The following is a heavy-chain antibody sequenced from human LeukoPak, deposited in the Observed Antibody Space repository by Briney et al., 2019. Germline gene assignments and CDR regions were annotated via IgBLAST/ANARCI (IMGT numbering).Heavy chain of an antibody. J-gene: IGHJ6*02. CDR3: AKKSGYCSSTSCYDYYYGMDV. CDR1: GFTFSDYY. V-gene: IGHV3-11*01. CDR2: ISRSGSTI. Sequence: GGSLRLSCAASGFTFSDYYMSWIRQAPGKGLEWVSYISRSGSTIYYADSVKGRFTISRDNAKNSLYLQMNSLRAEDTAVYYCAKKSGYCSSTSCYDYYYGMDVWGQGTTVTVSS. D-gene: IGHD2-2*03.